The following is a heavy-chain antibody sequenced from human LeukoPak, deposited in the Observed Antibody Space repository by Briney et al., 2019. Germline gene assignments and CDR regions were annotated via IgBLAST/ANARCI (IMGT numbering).Heavy chain of an antibody. Sequence: PGGSLRLSCAASGFTFSNYWMHWVRQAPGKGLVWVSRINSDGINTSYADSVKGRFTISRDNAKNTLNLQMNSLRAEDTALYYCARDPSGYEFVGWFDPWGQGTLVTVSS. J-gene: IGHJ5*02. V-gene: IGHV3-74*01. CDR3: ARDPSGYEFVGWFDP. D-gene: IGHD5-12*01. CDR1: GFTFSNYW. CDR2: INSDGINT.